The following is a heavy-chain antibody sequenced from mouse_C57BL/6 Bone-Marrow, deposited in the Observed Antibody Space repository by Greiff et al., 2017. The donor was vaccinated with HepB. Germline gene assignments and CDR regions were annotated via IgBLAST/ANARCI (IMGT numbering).Heavy chain of an antibody. CDR3: VRGSPYFDY. V-gene: IGHV10-1*01. CDR1: GFSFNTYA. J-gene: IGHJ2*01. Sequence: GGGLVQPTGSLKLSCAASGFSFNTYAMNWVRQAPGKGLEWVARIRSKSNNYATYYSDSVKDRFTISRDDSESMLSLQMNNLKTEDTAMYYCVRGSPYFDYWGQGTTLTVSS. D-gene: IGHD1-1*01. CDR2: IRSKSNNYAT.